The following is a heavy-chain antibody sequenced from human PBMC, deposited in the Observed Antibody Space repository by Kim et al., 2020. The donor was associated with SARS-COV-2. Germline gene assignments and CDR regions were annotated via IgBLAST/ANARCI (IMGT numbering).Heavy chain of an antibody. CDR2: RAQ. Sequence: RAQYSADSVQGRFRLSRDNSKNTVYLQMTSLRGEDTAVYYCARDTAEGFDYWGQGTLVTVSS. CDR3: ARDTAEGFDY. V-gene: IGHV3-33*01. D-gene: IGHD2-21*02. J-gene: IGHJ4*02.